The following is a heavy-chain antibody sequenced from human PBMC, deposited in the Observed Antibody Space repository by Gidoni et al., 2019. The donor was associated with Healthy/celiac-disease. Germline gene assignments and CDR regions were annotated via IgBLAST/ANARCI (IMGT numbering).Heavy chain of an antibody. CDR1: GFTVSGNY. CDR3: ARDGGYCSSTSCRRNYGMDV. Sequence: EVQLVESGGGLVQPGGSLRLSCAASGFTVSGNYLRWVRQAPGKGLEWVSVIYSGGSTYYADSVKGRLTISRHNSKNTLYLQMNSLRAEDTAVYYCARDGGYCSSTSCRRNYGMDVWGQGTTVTVSS. CDR2: IYSGGST. D-gene: IGHD2-2*01. V-gene: IGHV3-53*04. J-gene: IGHJ6*02.